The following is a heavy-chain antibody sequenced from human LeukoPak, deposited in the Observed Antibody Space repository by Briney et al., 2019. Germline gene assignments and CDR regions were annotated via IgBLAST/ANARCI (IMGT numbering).Heavy chain of an antibody. J-gene: IGHJ4*02. D-gene: IGHD3-16*01. Sequence: PGRSLRLSCAASGFTFSSYGMHWVRQAPGKGLEWVSSISTSSSSIYYADSVKGRFSISRDNAKNSLFLQMNSLRAEDTAVYYCARFSFGSSRYYFDCWGQGTLVTVSS. CDR2: ISTSSSSI. V-gene: IGHV3-21*01. CDR3: ARFSFGSSRYYFDC. CDR1: GFTFSSYG.